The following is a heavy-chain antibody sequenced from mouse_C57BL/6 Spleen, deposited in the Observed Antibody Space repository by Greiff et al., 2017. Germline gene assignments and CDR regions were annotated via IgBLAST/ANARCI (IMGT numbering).Heavy chain of an antibody. J-gene: IGHJ2*01. CDR1: GYTFTSYW. CDR2: IDPSDSYT. CDR3: ARGGTTVVKDY. Sequence: QVQLQQPGAELVRPGTSVKLSCKASGYTFTSYWMHWVKQRPGQGLEWIGVIDPSDSYTNYNQKFKGKATLTVDTSSSTAYMQLSSLTSEDAAVYYCARGGTTVVKDYWGQGTTLTVSS. D-gene: IGHD1-1*01. V-gene: IGHV1-59*01.